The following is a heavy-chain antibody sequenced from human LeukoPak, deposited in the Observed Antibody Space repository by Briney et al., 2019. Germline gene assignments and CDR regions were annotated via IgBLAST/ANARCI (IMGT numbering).Heavy chain of an antibody. CDR3: ARVFKGQPLRGTTIYYYYYFMHV. CDR1: GGSISSYY. CDR2: IFYSGST. V-gene: IGHV4-59*01. D-gene: IGHD4-17*01. Sequence: PSETLSLTCTVSGGSISSYYWSWIRQPPGKGPEWVGYIFYSGSTNYNPPLIRRATIPVKRPKNQLSLQLIAAPAADTAVYYCARVFKGQPLRGTTIYYYYYFMHVWGKGTTVTVSS. J-gene: IGHJ6*03.